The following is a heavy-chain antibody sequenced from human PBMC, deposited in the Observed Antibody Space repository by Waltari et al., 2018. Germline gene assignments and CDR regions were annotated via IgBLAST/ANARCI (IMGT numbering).Heavy chain of an antibody. CDR2: ISYDGSNK. CDR1: GFTFDYYA. Sequence: QVHLVESGGGVVQPGRSLRPPCAACGFTFDYYAMHWLRQAPGKRIYWVTRISYDGSNKNYADSVNGRFTVARDNSKNTRYLEINGLRGEDTAIYFCARGGVVSLSGGWSQTVDSWGQGTLVTVAS. V-gene: IGHV3-30*01. J-gene: IGHJ4*02. D-gene: IGHD6-19*01. CDR3: ARGGVVSLSGGWSQTVDS.